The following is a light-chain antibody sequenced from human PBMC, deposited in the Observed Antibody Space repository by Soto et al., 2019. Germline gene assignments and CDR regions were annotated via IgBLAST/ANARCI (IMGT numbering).Light chain of an antibody. CDR2: GNS. V-gene: IGLV1-40*01. J-gene: IGLJ2*01. Sequence: QSVLTQPPSVSGAPGQRVTISCTGSSSNIGAGYDVHWYQQLPGTAPKLLIYGNSNRPSGVPDRFSGSKSGTSASLAITGLQAEDEADYYCQSYDRSLVVFGGGIKLTVL. CDR3: QSYDRSLVV. CDR1: SSNIGAGYD.